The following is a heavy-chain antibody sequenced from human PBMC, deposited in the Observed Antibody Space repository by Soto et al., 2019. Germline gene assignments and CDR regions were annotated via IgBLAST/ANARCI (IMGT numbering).Heavy chain of an antibody. CDR2: IIPIFGTA. D-gene: IGHD2-2*01. V-gene: IGHV1-69*06. J-gene: IGHJ5*02. CDR1: GGTFSSYA. Sequence: SVKVSCKASGGTFSSYAISWLRQAPGQGLEWMGGIIPIFGTANYAQKFQGRVTITADKSTSTAYMELSSLRSEDTAVYYCARAGYYCSSTSCYFNWFDPWGQGTLVTVSS. CDR3: ARAGYYCSSTSCYFNWFDP.